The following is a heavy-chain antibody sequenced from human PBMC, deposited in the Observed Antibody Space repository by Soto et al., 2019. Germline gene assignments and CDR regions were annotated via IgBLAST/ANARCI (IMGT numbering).Heavy chain of an antibody. CDR3: ARDGYSSNWFVT. CDR2: LYGGGDT. CDR1: GFTVSSNY. D-gene: IGHD4-4*01. V-gene: IGHV3-53*02. J-gene: IGHJ5*02. Sequence: EEQLVETGGGLVQPGGSLRLSCVVSGFTVSSNYMSWVRQAPGKGLEWVSTLYGGGDTYYADSVKGRFTISRDNSKNTLYLQMNSLRAEDTAVYFCARDGYSSNWFVTWGQGTLVTVSS.